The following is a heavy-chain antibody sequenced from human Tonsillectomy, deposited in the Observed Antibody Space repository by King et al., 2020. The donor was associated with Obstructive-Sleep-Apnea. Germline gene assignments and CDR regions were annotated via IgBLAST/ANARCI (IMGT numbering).Heavy chain of an antibody. CDR3: ARHYYGSGSYYGDAFDI. J-gene: IGHJ3*02. CDR2: IDPSDSFT. Sequence: QLVQSGAEVKKPGESLRISCKGSGYSFTHYWISWVRQMPGKGPGWMGRIDPSDSFTHYSPSFQGHVTISAAKSISTAYLQWSSLKASDTAMYYCARHYYGSGSYYGDAFDIWGQGTMVTVSS. CDR1: GYSFTHYW. D-gene: IGHD3-10*01. V-gene: IGHV5-10-1*03.